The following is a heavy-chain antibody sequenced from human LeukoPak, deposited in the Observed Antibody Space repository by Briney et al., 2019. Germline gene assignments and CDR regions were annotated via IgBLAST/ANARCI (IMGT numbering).Heavy chain of an antibody. CDR3: AYRQQWLPTFDY. CDR1: GFSRTTRGVG. Sequence: SGPTLVKPTQTLTLTCTFSGFSRTTRGVGVGWIRQPPGKALEWLALIYWDDDKRYSPSLKSRLTITKDTSKNQVVLTMTNMDPVDTATYYCAYRQQWLPTFDYWGQGTLVTVSS. J-gene: IGHJ4*02. V-gene: IGHV2-5*02. CDR2: IYWDDDK. D-gene: IGHD6-19*01.